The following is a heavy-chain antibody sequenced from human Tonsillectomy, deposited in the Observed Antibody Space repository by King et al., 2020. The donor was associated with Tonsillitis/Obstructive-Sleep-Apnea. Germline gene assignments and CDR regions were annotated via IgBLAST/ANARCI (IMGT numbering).Heavy chain of an antibody. J-gene: IGHJ6*03. V-gene: IGHV5-51*01. CDR3: ARRARGFDFWSGYYSYYSYMDV. D-gene: IGHD3-3*01. Sequence: VQLVESGAEVKKPGESLKISCKGSGYSFTSYWIAWVRQMPGKGLEWMGIIYPGDSDTRYSPSFQGQVTISVDKSISTAYLQWSSLKASDTAMYYCARRARGFDFWSGYYSYYSYMDVWGKGTTVTVSS. CDR1: GYSFTSYW. CDR2: IYPGDSDT.